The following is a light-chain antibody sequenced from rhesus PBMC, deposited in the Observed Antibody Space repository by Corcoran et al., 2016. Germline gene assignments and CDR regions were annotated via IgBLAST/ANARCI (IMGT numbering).Light chain of an antibody. CDR1: QSVGSY. CDR3: QQSSNLWT. V-gene: IGKV3-24*04. Sequence: EIVVTQSPATLSLSPGERATLSCRASQSVGSYLAWYQQKPGQAPRPLIYGASSRATGIPDKFSGSGSGTDFTLTISSLEPEDVGVYYCQQSSNLWTFGQGTKVEIK. CDR2: GAS. J-gene: IGKJ1*01.